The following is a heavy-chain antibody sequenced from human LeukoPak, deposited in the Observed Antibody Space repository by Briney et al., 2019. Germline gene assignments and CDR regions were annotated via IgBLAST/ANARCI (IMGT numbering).Heavy chain of an antibody. Sequence: PSETLSLTCTVSGGSISSSSYYWGWIRQPPGKGLEWIGSIYYSGSTYYNPSLKSRVTISVDTSKNQFSLKLSSVTAADTAVYYCARVVMRSSYFDYWGQGTLVTVSS. CDR2: IYYSGST. D-gene: IGHD2-8*01. CDR1: GGSISSSSYY. J-gene: IGHJ4*02. V-gene: IGHV4-39*01. CDR3: ARVVMRSSYFDY.